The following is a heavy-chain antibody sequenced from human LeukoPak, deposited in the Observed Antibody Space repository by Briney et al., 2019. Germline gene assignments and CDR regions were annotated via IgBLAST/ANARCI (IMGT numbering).Heavy chain of an antibody. CDR2: IYTSGST. CDR3: ASGRRVEYSSLGGDAFDI. V-gene: IGHV4-4*07. D-gene: IGHD6-6*01. CDR1: GGSISSYY. Sequence: SETLSLTCTVSGGSISSYYWSWIRQPAGKGLEWIGRIYTSGSTNYNPSLKSRVTMSVDTSKNQFSLKLSSVTAADTAVYYCASGRRVEYSSLGGDAFDIWGQGTMVTVSS. J-gene: IGHJ3*02.